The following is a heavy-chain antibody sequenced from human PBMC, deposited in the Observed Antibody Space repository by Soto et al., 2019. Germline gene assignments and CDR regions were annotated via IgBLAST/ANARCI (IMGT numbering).Heavy chain of an antibody. CDR1: GFTFTNYF. D-gene: IGHD6-25*01. CDR2: ISPYDGST. Sequence: QVQLVQSGAEVKEPGASLKVSCKASGFTFTNYFFHWVRQAPRQGLEWMGMISPYDGSTSSFQNLQGRVTLTRDTSTSTVYMELSSLRSEDTAVYYCARGDGRRSSGFYYYYGMDVWGHGTTVTVSS. V-gene: IGHV1-46*04. J-gene: IGHJ6*02. CDR3: ARGDGRRSSGFYYYYGMDV.